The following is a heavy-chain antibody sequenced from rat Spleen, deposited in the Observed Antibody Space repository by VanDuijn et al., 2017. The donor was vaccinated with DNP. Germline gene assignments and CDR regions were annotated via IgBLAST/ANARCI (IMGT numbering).Heavy chain of an antibody. D-gene: IGHD2-5*01. CDR3: TLTYFGGWFPY. Sequence: QVQLKESGPGLVQPSETLSLTCTVSGFSLTSYSVSWVRQPSGKSPEWLGRMWHDGDTAYNSPLKSRLRISRDTSKNQVFLQMNSLQIDDTGIYYCTLTYFGGWFPYWGQGTLVTVSS. V-gene: IGHV2-34*01. J-gene: IGHJ3*01. CDR2: MWHDGDT. CDR1: GFSLTSYS.